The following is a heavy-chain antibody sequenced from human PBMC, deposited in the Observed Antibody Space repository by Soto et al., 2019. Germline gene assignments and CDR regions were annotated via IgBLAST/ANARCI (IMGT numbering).Heavy chain of an antibody. CDR1: GFSLSSTRVA. D-gene: IGHD6-19*01. V-gene: IGHV2-5*02. CDR3: AHSVVAGLGYYFDY. J-gene: IGHJ4*02. Sequence: QITLKESSPTLVKPTQTLTLTCTFSGFSLSSTRVAVGWIRQPPGKALEWLALIYWDDDKRYSPFLKSRLTSTKDTSKNQVVLTVTNMDPVDTATYYCAHSVVAGLGYYFDYWGQGTLVTVSS. CDR2: IYWDDDK.